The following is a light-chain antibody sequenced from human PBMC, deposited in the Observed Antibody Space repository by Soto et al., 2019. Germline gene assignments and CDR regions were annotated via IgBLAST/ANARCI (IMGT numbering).Light chain of an antibody. V-gene: IGKV1D-13*01. CDR1: QGISSA. CDR2: DVF. CDR3: QQLENYPLT. J-gene: IGKJ5*01. Sequence: AIQVTQSPSSLSASVGDTVTITCRASQGISSAFAWYQQKPGKVPRLLIDDVFNLQSGVPSRFSGRGSGTDFPLTISRLQPEDFAHYYCQQLENYPLTFGQGTRLEVK.